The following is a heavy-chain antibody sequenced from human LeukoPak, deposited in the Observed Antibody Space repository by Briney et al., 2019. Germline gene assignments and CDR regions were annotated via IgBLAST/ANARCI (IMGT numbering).Heavy chain of an antibody. V-gene: IGHV3-15*01. Sequence: GGSLRLSCAASEFKFSDYWMNWVRQAPGKGLEWVGRIKSKTDGGTTDYAAPVKGRFTISRDDSKNTLYLQMNSLKTEDTAVYYCTTDHYDILTGSLSLFDYWGQGTLVTVSS. CDR2: IKSKTDGGTT. D-gene: IGHD3-9*01. CDR1: EFKFSDYW. J-gene: IGHJ4*02. CDR3: TTDHYDILTGSLSLFDY.